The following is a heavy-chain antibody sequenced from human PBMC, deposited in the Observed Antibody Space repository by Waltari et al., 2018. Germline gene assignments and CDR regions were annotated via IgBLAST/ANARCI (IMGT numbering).Heavy chain of an antibody. CDR3: ARATTYAFDI. CDR1: GFTFSSYD. J-gene: IGHJ3*02. V-gene: IGHV3-13*01. CDR2: IGTAGDT. Sequence: EVQLVESGGGLVQPGGSLRLSCAASGFTFSSYDMHWVRQATGKWRGWGSAIGTAGDTYYLGSVKGRFTISRENAKNSLYLQMNSLRAGDTAMYYCARATTYAFDIWGQGTMVTVSS.